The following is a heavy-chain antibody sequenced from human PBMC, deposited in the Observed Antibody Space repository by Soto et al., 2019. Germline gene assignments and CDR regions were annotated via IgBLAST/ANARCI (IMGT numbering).Heavy chain of an antibody. J-gene: IGHJ4*02. Sequence: GGSLRLSCSASGFTFSNYAVTWVRPAPGKGLEWVSTISGSGGSTYYADSVKGRFTISRDNSKNTLYLQMNSLRAEDTAVYYSAKDQGSSWYEIDYWGQGTLVTVSS. CDR1: GFTFSNYA. V-gene: IGHV3-23*01. CDR3: AKDQGSSWYEIDY. D-gene: IGHD6-13*01. CDR2: ISGSGGST.